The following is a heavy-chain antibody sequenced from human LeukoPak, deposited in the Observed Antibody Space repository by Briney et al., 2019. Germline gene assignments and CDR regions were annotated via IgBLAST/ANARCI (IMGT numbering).Heavy chain of an antibody. CDR3: ARGDSVVTAAY. J-gene: IGHJ4*02. Sequence: GRSLRLSCAASGFTFSSYGMHWVRQAPGKGLEWVAVISYDGSNKYYADSVKGRFTISRDNSKNTLYLQMNSLRAEDTAVYYCARGDSVVTAAYWGQGTLVTVSS. D-gene: IGHD2-21*02. CDR2: ISYDGSNK. CDR1: GFTFSSYG. V-gene: IGHV3-30*03.